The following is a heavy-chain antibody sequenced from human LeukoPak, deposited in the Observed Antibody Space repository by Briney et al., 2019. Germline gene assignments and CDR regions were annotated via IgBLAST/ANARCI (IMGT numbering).Heavy chain of an antibody. D-gene: IGHD3-16*01. Sequence: SETLSLTCTVSGGSISSSSYYWGWIRQPPGKGLEWIGSIYYSGSTYYNPSLKSRVTISVDTSKNQFSLKLSSVTAADTAVYYCARGGIPPAYYYMDVWGKGTTVTVSS. V-gene: IGHV4-39*07. CDR2: IYYSGST. CDR1: GGSISSSSYY. CDR3: ARGGIPPAYYYMDV. J-gene: IGHJ6*03.